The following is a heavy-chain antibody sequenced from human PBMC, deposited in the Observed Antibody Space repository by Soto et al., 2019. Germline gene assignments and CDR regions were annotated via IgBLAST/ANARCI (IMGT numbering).Heavy chain of an antibody. J-gene: IGHJ5*02. CDR2: IKSKSDDWTT. CDR3: TTDLNWSFSMSS. V-gene: IGHV3-15*01. Sequence: AXGSLRLSCAASGFTFRNAWMSWVRQAPGKGLEWVGRIKSKSDDWTTDYGAPVKGRFTISRDDSRNMVFLQMNSLQTEDTALYYCTTDLNWSFSMSSWGQGAQVTVSS. CDR1: GFTFRNAW. D-gene: IGHD1-1*01.